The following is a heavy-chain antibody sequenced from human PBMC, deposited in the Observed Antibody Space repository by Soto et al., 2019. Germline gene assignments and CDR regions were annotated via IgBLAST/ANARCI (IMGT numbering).Heavy chain of an antibody. D-gene: IGHD3-10*01. J-gene: IGHJ6*02. Sequence: SVKVSCKASGGTFSSYAISWVRQAPGQGLEWMGGIIPIFGTANYAQKFQGRVTITADKSTSTAYMELSSLRSEDTAVYYCARAGDYYGSASYYAGPYYYYGMDVWGQGTTVTVSS. CDR1: GGTFSSYA. CDR2: IIPIFGTA. CDR3: ARAGDYYGSASYYAGPYYYYGMDV. V-gene: IGHV1-69*06.